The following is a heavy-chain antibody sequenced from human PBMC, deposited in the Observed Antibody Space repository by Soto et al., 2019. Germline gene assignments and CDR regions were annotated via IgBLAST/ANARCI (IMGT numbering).Heavy chain of an antibody. V-gene: IGHV3-21*01. CDR1: GFTFRTYT. CDR2: IRGFSPYT. J-gene: IGHJ6*02. Sequence: GGSLSLSCVASGFTFRTYTMNLVRQAPWKGLEWVSGIRGFSPYTFYAESVKGRFTISRDNAKNSLYLQMNSLGVEDTAVYYCARDRGYDAHDYYYNAMDVWGQGTTVTVSS. CDR3: ARDRGYDAHDYYYNAMDV. D-gene: IGHD2-15*01.